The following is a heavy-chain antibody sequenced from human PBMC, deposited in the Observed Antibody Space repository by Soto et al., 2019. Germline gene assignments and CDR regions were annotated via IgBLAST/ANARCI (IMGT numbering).Heavy chain of an antibody. CDR1: GFTFSSYA. CDR3: AKGQAAAGTSVYYYYGMAV. D-gene: IGHD6-13*01. Sequence: GGSLRLSCAASGFTFSSYAMSWVRQAPGKGLEWVSAISGSGGSTYYADPVKGRFTISRDNSKNTLYLQMNSLRAEDTAVYYCAKGQAAAGTSVYYYYGMAVWGQGTTVTVSS. CDR2: ISGSGGST. V-gene: IGHV3-23*01. J-gene: IGHJ6*02.